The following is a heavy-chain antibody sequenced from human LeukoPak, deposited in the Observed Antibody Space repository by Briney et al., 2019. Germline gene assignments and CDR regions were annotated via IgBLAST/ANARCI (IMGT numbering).Heavy chain of an antibody. Sequence: GGSLRLSCAASGFSFAYYAMHWVRQAPGKGLEWVSLITANGDSTYYADSVKGRFTISRDNSKNSLSLQMNSLRTEDTALSYCAKDIEAGTAGFSFDYWGQGTVVAVSS. CDR1: GFSFAYYA. V-gene: IGHV3-43*02. CDR3: AKDIEAGTAGFSFDY. CDR2: ITANGDST. D-gene: IGHD2-21*02. J-gene: IGHJ4*02.